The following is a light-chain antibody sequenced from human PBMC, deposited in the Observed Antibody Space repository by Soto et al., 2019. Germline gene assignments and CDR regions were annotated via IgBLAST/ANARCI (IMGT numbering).Light chain of an antibody. J-gene: IGKJ4*01. CDR3: QQYNKWPLT. V-gene: IGKV3-15*01. CDR2: GAS. CDR1: QTVWST. Sequence: EIVMTQSPATLSVSPGERATLSCRASQTVWSTLAWYQQRPGQAPRLLIYGASTRATGIPARFSGSRSGTEFTLSISSLQSEDFAVYYCQQYNKWPLTFGGGTKVEIK.